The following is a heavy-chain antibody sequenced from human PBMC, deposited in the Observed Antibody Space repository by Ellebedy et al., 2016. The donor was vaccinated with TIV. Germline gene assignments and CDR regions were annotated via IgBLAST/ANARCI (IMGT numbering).Heavy chain of an antibody. J-gene: IGHJ6*02. Sequence: GGSLRLSCAVSGFSFSSYWMSWVRQAPGKGLEWVANIRQDGSKNYVDSVKGRFTISRDNDQNSLYLQMNSLRVEDTAVYFCARDGAYGDYAPGQYGMDVWGQGTTVIVS. D-gene: IGHD4-17*01. CDR2: IRQDGSK. V-gene: IGHV3-7*03. CDR3: ARDGAYGDYAPGQYGMDV. CDR1: GFSFSSYW.